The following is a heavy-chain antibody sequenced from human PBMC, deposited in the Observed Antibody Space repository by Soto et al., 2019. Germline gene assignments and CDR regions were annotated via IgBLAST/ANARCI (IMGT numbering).Heavy chain of an antibody. V-gene: IGHV4-30-2*01. CDR3: ARRRGFPYYYGMDV. CDR1: GGSISSGGYS. D-gene: IGHD5-12*01. Sequence: QLQLQESGSGLVKPSQTLSLTCAVSGGSISSGGYSWSWIRQPPGKGLEWIGYIYHSGSTYYTPSLKIRVTISVDRSKNQFSLKLSSVTAADPAVYYCARRRGFPYYYGMDVWGQGTTVTVSS. CDR2: IYHSGST. J-gene: IGHJ6*02.